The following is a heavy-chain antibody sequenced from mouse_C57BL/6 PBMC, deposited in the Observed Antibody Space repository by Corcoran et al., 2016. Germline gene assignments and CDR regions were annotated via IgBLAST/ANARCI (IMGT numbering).Heavy chain of an antibody. CDR2: INPNNGGT. D-gene: IGHD2-4*01. Sequence: EVQLQQSGPELVKPGASVKISCKASGYTFTDYYMNWVKQSHGKSLEWIGDINPNNGGTSYNQKFKGKATLTVDKSSSTAYMELRSLTSVDSAVYYCARNYYDHVRYAMDYCGQGTSVTVSS. J-gene: IGHJ4*01. V-gene: IGHV1-26*01. CDR1: GYTFTDYY. CDR3: ARNYYDHVRYAMDY.